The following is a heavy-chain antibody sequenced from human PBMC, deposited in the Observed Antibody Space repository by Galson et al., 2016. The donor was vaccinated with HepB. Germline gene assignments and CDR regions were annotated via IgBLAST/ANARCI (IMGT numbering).Heavy chain of an antibody. CDR2: INPTSGST. CDR1: GYTFGGYY. Sequence: SVKVSCKASGYTFGGYYIHWVRQAPAQGLEWMGVINPTSGSTSYAQKFLGRVTLTRDTSTSSVYMELSSLRSEDTAVYYCATVVTKSYDAFDIWGQGTRLTVSS. CDR3: ATVVTKSYDAFDI. V-gene: IGHV1-46*01. J-gene: IGHJ3*02. D-gene: IGHD2-21*02.